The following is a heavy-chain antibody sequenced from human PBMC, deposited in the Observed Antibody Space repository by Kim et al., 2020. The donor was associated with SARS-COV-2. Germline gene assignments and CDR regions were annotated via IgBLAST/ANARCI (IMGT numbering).Heavy chain of an antibody. Sequence: GGSLRLSCAASGFTFSSYSMNWVRQAPGKGLEWVSSISSSSSYIYYADSVKGRFTISRDNAKNSLYLQMNSLRAEDTAVYYCARDHAVQLWSYYYYGMDVWGQGTTVTVSS. D-gene: IGHD5-18*01. J-gene: IGHJ6*02. V-gene: IGHV3-21*01. CDR3: ARDHAVQLWSYYYYGMDV. CDR2: ISSSSSYI. CDR1: GFTFSSYS.